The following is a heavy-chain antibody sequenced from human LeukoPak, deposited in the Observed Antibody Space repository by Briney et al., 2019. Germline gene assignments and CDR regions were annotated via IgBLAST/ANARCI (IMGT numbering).Heavy chain of an antibody. CDR1: GGSISGSNW. V-gene: IGHV4-4*02. CDR3: ASLPPYSSYLFGDAEKDAFDI. D-gene: IGHD4-11*01. Sequence: PSQTLSLTCAVSGGSISGSNWWSWVRQPPGKGLEWIGEIYHSGSTNYNPSLKSRVTISVDKSKNQFSLKLSSVTAADTAVYYCASLPPYSSYLFGDAEKDAFDIWGQGTMVTVSS. CDR2: IYHSGST. J-gene: IGHJ3*02.